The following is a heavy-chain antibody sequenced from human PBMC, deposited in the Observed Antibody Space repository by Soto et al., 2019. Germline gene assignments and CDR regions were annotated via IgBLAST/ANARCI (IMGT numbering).Heavy chain of an antibody. CDR1: GGSISSGGYY. Sequence: QVQLQESGPGLVKPSQTLSLTCTVSGGSISSGGYYWSWMRQHPGKGLEWIGYIYYSGSTYYNPSLKSRVTISVDTSKNQFSLKLSSVTAADTAVYYCASSHLYYYYGMDVWGQGTTVTVSS. J-gene: IGHJ6*02. V-gene: IGHV4-31*03. CDR2: IYYSGST. CDR3: ASSHLYYYYGMDV.